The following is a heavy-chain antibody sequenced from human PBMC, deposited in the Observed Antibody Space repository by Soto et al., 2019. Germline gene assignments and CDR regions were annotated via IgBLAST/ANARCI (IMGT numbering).Heavy chain of an antibody. CDR3: ARGRSSSPYYYYYGMDV. CDR2: IYYSGST. CDR1: GGSISSYY. Sequence: PSGTLSLTCTVCGGSISSYYWSWIRQPPGKGLEWIGYIYYSGSTNYNPSLKSRVTISVDTSKNQFSLKLSSVTAADTAVYYCARGRSSSPYYYYYGMDVWGQRTTVTVSS. J-gene: IGHJ6*02. D-gene: IGHD6-13*01. V-gene: IGHV4-59*01.